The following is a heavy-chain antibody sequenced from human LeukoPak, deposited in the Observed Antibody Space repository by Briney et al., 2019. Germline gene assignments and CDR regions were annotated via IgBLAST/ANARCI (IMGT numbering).Heavy chain of an antibody. Sequence: SETLSLTCTVSGGSISSGGYYWSWIRPHPGKGLEWIGYIYYSGSTYYNPSLKSRVTISVDTSKNQFSLKLSSVTAADTAVYYCARALGLVVTPKIFDYWGQGTLVTVSS. CDR2: IYYSGST. J-gene: IGHJ4*02. CDR1: GGSISSGGYY. D-gene: IGHD3-22*01. V-gene: IGHV4-31*03. CDR3: ARALGLVVTPKIFDY.